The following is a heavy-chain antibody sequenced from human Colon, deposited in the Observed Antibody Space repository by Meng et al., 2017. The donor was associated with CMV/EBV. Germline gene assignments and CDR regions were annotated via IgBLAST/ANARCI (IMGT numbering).Heavy chain of an antibody. J-gene: IGHJ6*02. V-gene: IGHV3-21*01. D-gene: IGHD2-2*01. Sequence: GESLKISYAASGFTFSSYSMNWVRQAPGKGLEWVSSISSSSSYIYYADSVKGRFTISRDNAKNSLYLQMNSLRAEDTAVYYCARDDIVVVPAAIAVMDVWGQGTTVTVSS. CDR3: ARDDIVVVPAAIAVMDV. CDR1: GFTFSSYS. CDR2: ISSSSSYI.